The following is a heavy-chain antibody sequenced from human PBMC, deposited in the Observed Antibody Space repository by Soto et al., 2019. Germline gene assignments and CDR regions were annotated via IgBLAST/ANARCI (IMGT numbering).Heavy chain of an antibody. V-gene: IGHV1-2*02. J-gene: IGHJ6*02. Sequence: ASVKVSCKASGYIFNDYYIHWVRQAPGQGLEWMGWINPYNGGANFAQELQGRVTMTRDTSLSIVYMEVTRLTYDDTAVYYCARDNYNYSGMDVWGQGTTVTVSS. CDR2: INPYNGGA. CDR3: ARDNYNYSGMDV. CDR1: GYIFNDYY.